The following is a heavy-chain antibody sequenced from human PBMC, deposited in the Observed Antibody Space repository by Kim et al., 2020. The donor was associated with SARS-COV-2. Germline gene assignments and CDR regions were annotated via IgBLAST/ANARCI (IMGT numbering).Heavy chain of an antibody. J-gene: IGHJ6*02. D-gene: IGHD6-19*01. CDR3: AKGSSGWTYYYYGMDV. Sequence: DAVKGRFTISRDKAKNSLYLQMNSLRAEDTALYYCAKGSSGWTYYYYGMDVWGQGTTVTVSS. V-gene: IGHV3-9*01.